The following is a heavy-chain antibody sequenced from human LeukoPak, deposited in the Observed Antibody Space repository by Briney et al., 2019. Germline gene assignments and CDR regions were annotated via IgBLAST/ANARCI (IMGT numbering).Heavy chain of an antibody. CDR3: AKTMGAIDHDY. CDR2: ISGSGGST. Sequence: PGGSLRPSCAASEFTFSGYAMTWVRQAPGKGLEWVSGISGSGGSTYYADSVKGRFTISRDNSKNTLYLQMNSLRAEDTAVYYCAKTMGAIDHDYWGQGTLVTVSS. V-gene: IGHV3-23*01. J-gene: IGHJ4*02. D-gene: IGHD1-26*01. CDR1: EFTFSGYA.